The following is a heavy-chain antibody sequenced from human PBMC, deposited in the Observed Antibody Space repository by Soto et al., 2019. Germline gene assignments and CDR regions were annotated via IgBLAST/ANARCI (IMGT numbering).Heavy chain of an antibody. CDR1: GGTFSSYT. V-gene: IGHV1-69*01. Sequence: QVQLVQSGAEVKTPGSSVTVSCKASGGTFSSYTISWGRQAPGQGLEWMAGISPIFGTPIYAQKFQDRVTITADDSTMTAYMEMNRLTSEDTAVYYCARVVVGSSLSLDYWGQGTLVTISS. CDR3: ARVVVGSSLSLDY. CDR2: ISPIFGTP. D-gene: IGHD1-26*01. J-gene: IGHJ4*02.